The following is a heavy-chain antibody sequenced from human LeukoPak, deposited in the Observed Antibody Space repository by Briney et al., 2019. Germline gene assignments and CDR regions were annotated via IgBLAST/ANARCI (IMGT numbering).Heavy chain of an antibody. Sequence: PGGSLRLSCAASGFTFSSYEMNWVRQAPGKGLEWVSYISSSGSTIYYADSVKGRFTISRDNSKNTLYLQMNSLRAEDTAVYYCAKGAAPNYYYYGMDVWGQGTTVTVSS. V-gene: IGHV3-48*03. D-gene: IGHD6-25*01. CDR2: ISSSGSTI. CDR3: AKGAAPNYYYYGMDV. J-gene: IGHJ6*02. CDR1: GFTFSSYE.